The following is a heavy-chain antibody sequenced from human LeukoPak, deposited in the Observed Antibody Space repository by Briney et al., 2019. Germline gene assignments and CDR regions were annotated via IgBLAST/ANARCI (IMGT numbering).Heavy chain of an antibody. V-gene: IGHV3-21*01. CDR2: INSRGSGE. D-gene: IGHD2-8*01. J-gene: IGHJ4*02. CDR1: GFTFSSYG. CDR3: AREGSIVPHQDLDY. Sequence: GGSLRLSCAASGFTFSSYGMNWVRQAPGKGLEWISSINSRGSGEYYADSVKGRFTISRDNAKNSLYLQMNSLRAEDTAVYYCAREGSIVPHQDLDYWGQGTLVTVSS.